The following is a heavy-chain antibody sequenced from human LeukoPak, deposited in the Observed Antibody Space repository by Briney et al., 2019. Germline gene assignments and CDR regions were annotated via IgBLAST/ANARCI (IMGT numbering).Heavy chain of an antibody. D-gene: IGHD3-9*01. J-gene: IGHJ4*02. Sequence: PSETQSLTCSVSGGSVTSGSYYWSWIRQPPGKELEGIGYVSYRGNTNYNPSLKSRVTISADTSRNQFSLKLTSVTAADTAVYYCVREHDWGDFDYWGQGTLVTVSS. CDR2: VSYRGNT. CDR1: GGSVTSGSYY. V-gene: IGHV4-61*01. CDR3: VREHDWGDFDY.